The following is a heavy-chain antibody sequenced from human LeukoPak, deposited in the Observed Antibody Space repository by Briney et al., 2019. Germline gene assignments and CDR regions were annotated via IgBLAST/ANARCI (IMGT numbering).Heavy chain of an antibody. CDR1: GFTFSSYG. D-gene: IGHD2-2*01. CDR2: ISYDGSNK. CDR3: ARDPDIVVVPAAIGDGLFDY. Sequence: GGSLRLSCAASGFTFSSYGMHWVRQAPGKGLEWVAVISYDGSNKYYADSVKGRFTISRDNSKNTLYLQMNSLRAEDTAVYYCARDPDIVVVPAAIGDGLFDYWGQGTLVTVSS. V-gene: IGHV3-30*19. J-gene: IGHJ4*02.